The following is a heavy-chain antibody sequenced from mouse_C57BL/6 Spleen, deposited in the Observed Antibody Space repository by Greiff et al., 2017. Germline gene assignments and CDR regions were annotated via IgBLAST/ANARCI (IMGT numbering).Heavy chain of an antibody. D-gene: IGHD3-2*02. CDR3: ARAAQALAWFAY. J-gene: IGHJ3*01. CDR2: IYPGDGDT. CDR1: GYAFSSYW. Sequence: VQLQQSGAELVKPGASVKISCKASGYAFSSYWMNWVKQRPGKGLEWIGQIYPGDGDTNYNGKFKGKATLTADKSSSTAYMQLSVLPSEDSAVYFCARAAQALAWFAYWGQGTLVTVSA. V-gene: IGHV1-80*01.